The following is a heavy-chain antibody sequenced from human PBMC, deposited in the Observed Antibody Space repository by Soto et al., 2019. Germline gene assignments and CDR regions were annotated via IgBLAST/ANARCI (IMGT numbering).Heavy chain of an antibody. V-gene: IGHV1-3*01. D-gene: IGHD5-18*01. CDR1: GYTFTSYA. J-gene: IGHJ4*02. CDR3: ARDRSGYSYDGPDY. CDR2: INAGNGNT. Sequence: QVQLVQSGAEVKKPGASVKVSCKASGYTFTSYAMHWVRQAPGQRLEWMGWINAGNGNTKYSQKFQGRVTITRDTSASKAYMELSSLRSEDTAVYYCARDRSGYSYDGPDYWGQGTLVTVSS.